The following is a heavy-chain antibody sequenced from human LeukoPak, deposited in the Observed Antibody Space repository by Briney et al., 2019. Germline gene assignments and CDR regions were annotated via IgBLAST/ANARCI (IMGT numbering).Heavy chain of an antibody. Sequence: SVKVSCKASGGTFSSYAISWVRQAPGQGLEWMRRIIPIFGTANYAQKFQGRVTITTDESTSTAYMELSSLRSEDTAVYYCARDFLREETGLGYWGQGTLVTVSS. D-gene: IGHD3-3*01. CDR1: GGTFSSYA. J-gene: IGHJ4*02. CDR3: ARDFLREETGLGY. CDR2: IIPIFGTA. V-gene: IGHV1-69*05.